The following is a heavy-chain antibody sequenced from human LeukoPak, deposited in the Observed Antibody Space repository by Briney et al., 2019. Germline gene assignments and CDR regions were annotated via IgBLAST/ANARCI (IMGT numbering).Heavy chain of an antibody. D-gene: IGHD7-27*01. CDR1: GLTFNNHA. V-gene: IGHV3-23*01. CDR3: AIGGLQTGDGAFDI. J-gene: IGHJ3*02. CDR2: ISGSGGTT. Sequence: PGGSLRLSCAASGLTFNNHAMSWVRQPPGKGLEWVSSISGSGGTTYYADSVKGRFTSSRDNSKNTLYLQMNSLRAEDSAVYYCAIGGLQTGDGAFDIWGQRTMVTVSP.